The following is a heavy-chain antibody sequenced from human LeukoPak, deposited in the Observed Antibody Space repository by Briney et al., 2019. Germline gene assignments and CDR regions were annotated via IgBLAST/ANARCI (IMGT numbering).Heavy chain of an antibody. V-gene: IGHV1-2*02. D-gene: IGHD2-2*01. CDR2: INPNSGGT. J-gene: IGHJ4*02. CDR3: VADCSSTSCYVSDC. CDR1: GYTFTGYY. Sequence: ASVKVSCKASGYTFTGYYMHWVRQAPGQGLEWMGWINPNSGGTNYAQKFQGRVTMTRDTSISTAYMELSRLRSDDTAVYYCVADCSSTSCYVSDCWGQGTLVTVSS.